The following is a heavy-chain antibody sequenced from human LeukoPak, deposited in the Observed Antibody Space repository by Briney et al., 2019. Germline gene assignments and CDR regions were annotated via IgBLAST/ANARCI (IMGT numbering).Heavy chain of an antibody. Sequence: SETLSLTCTVSGGSISSGSYYWGWIRQPAGKGLEWIGRIYTSGSTNYNPSLKSRVTISVDTSKNQFSLKLSSVTAADTAVYYCARTPYDFWSGYLLYYMDVWGKGTTVTVSS. D-gene: IGHD3-3*01. CDR1: GGSISSGSYY. V-gene: IGHV4-61*02. J-gene: IGHJ6*03. CDR3: ARTPYDFWSGYLLYYMDV. CDR2: IYTSGST.